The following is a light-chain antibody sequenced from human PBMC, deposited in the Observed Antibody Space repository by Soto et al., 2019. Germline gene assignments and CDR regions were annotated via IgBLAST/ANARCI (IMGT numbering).Light chain of an antibody. J-gene: IGKJ1*01. V-gene: IGKV3-20*01. CDR1: QSVSSSY. CDR3: QQYGSSPAT. CDR2: GAS. Sequence: ENVFTQAPGTLSLSPGERDTLSCRASQSVSSSYLAWYQQKPGQAPRLLIYGASSRATGIPDRFSGSGSGTDFTLTISRLEPEDFAVYYCQQYGSSPATFGQGTKVDIK.